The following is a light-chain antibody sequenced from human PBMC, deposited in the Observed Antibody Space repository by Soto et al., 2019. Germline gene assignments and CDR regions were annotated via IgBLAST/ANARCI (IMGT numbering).Light chain of an antibody. Sequence: EIVLTQSPATLSLSPGERATLSCWASQNVDSYLAWYHHKPGQAPRLLIYDAFKRATGIPARFSGSGTGTDFTLTISSLEPEDFAVYYCQQRSHWPLTFGQGTKLEIK. CDR3: QQRSHWPLT. J-gene: IGKJ2*01. CDR2: DAF. CDR1: QNVDSY. V-gene: IGKV3-11*01.